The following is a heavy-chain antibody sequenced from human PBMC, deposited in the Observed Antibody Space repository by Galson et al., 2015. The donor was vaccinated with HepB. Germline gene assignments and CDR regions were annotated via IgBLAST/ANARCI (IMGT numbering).Heavy chain of an antibody. CDR2: VIHSARST. D-gene: IGHD3-9*01. CDR1: GFTFRSYA. CDR3: AKEREASGIWFPQTLFDY. J-gene: IGHJ4*02. V-gene: IGHV3-23*01. Sequence: SLRLSCAASGFTFRSYAMSWVRQAPGKGLEWVSTVIHSARSTYYADSVNGRITISRDNSKNTLHLQMNSLRAEDTAVYYCAKEREASGIWFPQTLFDYWGQGTLVTVSS.